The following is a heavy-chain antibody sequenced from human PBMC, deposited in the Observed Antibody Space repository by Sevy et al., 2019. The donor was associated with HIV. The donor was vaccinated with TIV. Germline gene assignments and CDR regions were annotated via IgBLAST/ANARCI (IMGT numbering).Heavy chain of an antibody. J-gene: IGHJ3*02. Sequence: GGSLRLSCAASGFTFSSYWMHWVRQAPGKGLVWVSRINSDGSSTSYADSVKGRFTISRDNAKNTLYLQMNSLRAEDTAVYYCARGRGYDYGESRPPSAGTRSLAFDIWGQGTMVTVSS. D-gene: IGHD4-17*01. CDR2: INSDGSST. CDR3: ARGRGYDYGESRPPSAGTRSLAFDI. V-gene: IGHV3-74*01. CDR1: GFTFSSYW.